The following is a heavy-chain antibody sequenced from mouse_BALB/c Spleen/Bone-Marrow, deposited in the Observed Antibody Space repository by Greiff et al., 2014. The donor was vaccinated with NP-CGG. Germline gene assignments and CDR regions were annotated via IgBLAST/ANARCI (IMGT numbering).Heavy chain of an antibody. CDR2: IYPGDGST. V-gene: IGHV1S56*01. Sequence: LQESGPELVKPGASVKMSCKASGYTFTSYYIHWLKQRPGQGLEWIGWIYPGDGSTKYNEKFKGKTTLTADKSSSTAYMLPSSVTSEDCGIYSWERGDYYSGSGRAWLAYGGKGTLVTVSA. D-gene: IGHD1-1*01. J-gene: IGHJ3*01. CDR1: GYTFTSYY. CDR3: ERGDYYSGSGRAWLAY.